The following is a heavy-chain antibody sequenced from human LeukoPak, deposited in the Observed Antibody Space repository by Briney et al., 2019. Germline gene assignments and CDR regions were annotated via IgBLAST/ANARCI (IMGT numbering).Heavy chain of an antibody. D-gene: IGHD5-18*01. V-gene: IGHV4-39*07. J-gene: IGHJ4*02. CDR1: HDSVSSSIHY. Sequence: SETLSLTCTVSHDSVSSSIHYWGWIRQPPGKGLEWIGEINHSGSTNYNPSLKSRVTISVDTSKNQFSLKLSSVTAADTAVYYCARLGYSYGLPDYWGQGTLVTVSS. CDR2: INHSGST. CDR3: ARLGYSYGLPDY.